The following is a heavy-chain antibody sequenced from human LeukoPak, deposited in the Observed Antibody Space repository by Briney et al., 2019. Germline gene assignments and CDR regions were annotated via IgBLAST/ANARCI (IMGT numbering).Heavy chain of an antibody. V-gene: IGHV3-53*01. D-gene: IGHD5-24*01. CDR2: IYSGGST. Sequence: GGSLRLSCAASGFTVSSNYMSWVRQAPGKGLEWVSVIYSGGSTYYADSVKGRFTISRDNSKNTLYLQMNSLRAEDTAVYYCARGRRVEMATILDYWGQGTLVTVSS. J-gene: IGHJ4*02. CDR1: GFTVSSNY. CDR3: ARGRRVEMATILDY.